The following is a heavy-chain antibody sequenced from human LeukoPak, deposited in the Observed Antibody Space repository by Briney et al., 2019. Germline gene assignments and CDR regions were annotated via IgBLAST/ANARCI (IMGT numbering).Heavy chain of an antibody. CDR3: ARAGGNRFDP. CDR1: GGSLSNYY. V-gene: IGHV4-59*01. D-gene: IGHD3-10*01. J-gene: IGHJ5*02. CDR2: IYYSGST. Sequence: SETLSLTCTVSGGSLSNYYWSWIRQYPGQGLEWIGYIYYSGSTTYNHSLKSRVTISVDTSKNQFSLKLTSVTAADTAVYYCARAGGNRFDPWGQGILVTVSS.